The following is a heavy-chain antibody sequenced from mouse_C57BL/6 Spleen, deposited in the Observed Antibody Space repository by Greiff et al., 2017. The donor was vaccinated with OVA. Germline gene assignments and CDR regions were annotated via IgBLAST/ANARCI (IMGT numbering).Heavy chain of an antibody. D-gene: IGHD1-1*01. Sequence: EVKLMESGAELVRPGSSVKMSCKTSGYTFTSYGINWVKQRPGQGLEWIGYIYIGNGYTEYNEKFKGKATLTSDTSSSTAYMQLSSLTSEDSAIYFCASAYYYGSSPFAYWGQGTLVTVSA. J-gene: IGHJ3*01. CDR1: GYTFTSYG. V-gene: IGHV1-58*01. CDR2: IYIGNGYT. CDR3: ASAYYYGSSPFAY.